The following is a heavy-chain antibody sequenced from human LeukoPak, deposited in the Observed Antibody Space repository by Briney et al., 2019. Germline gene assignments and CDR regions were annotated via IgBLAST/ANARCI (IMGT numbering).Heavy chain of an antibody. D-gene: IGHD6-13*01. CDR3: ARGIPAGEYFQL. Sequence: SETLSLTCTVSGGSMSSGTHYWGWIRQPPGKGLEWIGSLYHGGSTFYNPSLKSRVTVSVDTSKNQFSLKLNSVTATDTAIYYCARGIPAGEYFQLCGQGTLVTVSS. V-gene: IGHV4-39*01. J-gene: IGHJ1*01. CDR1: GGSMSSGTHY. CDR2: LYHGGST.